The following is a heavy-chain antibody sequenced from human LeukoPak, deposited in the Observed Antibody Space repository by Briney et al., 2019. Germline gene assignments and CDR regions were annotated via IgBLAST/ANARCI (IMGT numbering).Heavy chain of an antibody. D-gene: IGHD2-15*01. CDR1: GGSISSYY. CDR3: ARDSPPAYCSGGSCYFDY. V-gene: IGHV4-59*12. Sequence: PSETLSLTCTVSGGSISSYYWSWIRQTPGKGLEWIGYIYYSGSTNYNPSLKSRVTISVDTSMNHFSLKLSSVTAADTAVYYCARDSPPAYCSGGSCYFDYWGQGTLVTVSS. CDR2: IYYSGST. J-gene: IGHJ4*02.